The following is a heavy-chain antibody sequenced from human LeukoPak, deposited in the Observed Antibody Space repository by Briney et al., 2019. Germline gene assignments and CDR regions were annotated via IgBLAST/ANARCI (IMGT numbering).Heavy chain of an antibody. CDR1: GFTFNNYA. CDR3: AKDLGGSTDY. D-gene: IGHD5-12*01. J-gene: IGHJ4*02. Sequence: GASLRLSCAASGFTFNNYAMSWVRQAPGKGLEWVSLIRGSTYYADSVKGRFTISRDNSQDTLYLQMNSLRAEDTALYYCAKDLGGSTDYWGQGTLVTVSS. CDR2: IRGST. V-gene: IGHV3-23*01.